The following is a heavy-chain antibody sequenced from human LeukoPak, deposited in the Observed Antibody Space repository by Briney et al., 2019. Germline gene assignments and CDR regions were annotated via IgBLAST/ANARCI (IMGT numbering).Heavy chain of an antibody. Sequence: ASVKVSCKASGYTFTSYDINWVRQATGQGLEWMGWMNPTSGATGYAQKFQGRVTITTDESTSTAHMELSSLRSEDTAVYYCARGYTGIVLMNWGQGTLVTVSS. V-gene: IGHV1-8*01. CDR2: MNPTSGAT. J-gene: IGHJ4*02. CDR3: ARGYTGIVLMN. D-gene: IGHD2-8*01. CDR1: GYTFTSYD.